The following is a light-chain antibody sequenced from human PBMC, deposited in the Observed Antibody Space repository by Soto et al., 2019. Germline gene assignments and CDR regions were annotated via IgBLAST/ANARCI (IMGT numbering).Light chain of an antibody. Sequence: DIQMTQSPSSLSASVGDRVTITCRASQTITNYLNWYQHKPGKAPKLLIYAASSLQSGVPSRFSGSGSGTDFTLTISSLQPEDFATYFCQQSHITPFTFGPGPKVDIK. CDR2: AAS. J-gene: IGKJ3*01. CDR3: QQSHITPFT. CDR1: QTITNY. V-gene: IGKV1-39*01.